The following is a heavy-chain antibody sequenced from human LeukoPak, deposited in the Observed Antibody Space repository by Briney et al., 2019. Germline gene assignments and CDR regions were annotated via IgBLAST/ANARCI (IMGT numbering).Heavy chain of an antibody. J-gene: IGHJ4*02. CDR1: GFTSSGYA. Sequence: GGSLRLSCAASGFTSSGYAMSWVRQAPGKGLEWVSGISGSGGGTYYADSVKGRFTISRDNSKNTLYLQMNSLRAEGTAIYYCSKDRTTSGGAEGYWGQGTLVTVSA. CDR3: SKDRTTSGGAEGY. V-gene: IGHV3-23*01. D-gene: IGHD3-10*01. CDR2: ISGSGGGT.